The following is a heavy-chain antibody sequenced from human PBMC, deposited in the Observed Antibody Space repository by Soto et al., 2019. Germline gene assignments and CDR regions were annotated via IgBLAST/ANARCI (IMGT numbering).Heavy chain of an antibody. D-gene: IGHD3-22*01. J-gene: IGHJ5*02. CDR1: GDSISDGYY. CDR3: ARRDRSGFSYWLDT. Sequence: SETLSLTCTVSGDSISDGYYWTWIRQHPGKGLEWIGSISASGSTSYNPSLKSRLTVSVDKSKNQFSLNLRSVTAADTAVYYCARRDRSGFSYWLDTWGQGTLVTVSS. CDR2: ISASGST. V-gene: IGHV4-31*03.